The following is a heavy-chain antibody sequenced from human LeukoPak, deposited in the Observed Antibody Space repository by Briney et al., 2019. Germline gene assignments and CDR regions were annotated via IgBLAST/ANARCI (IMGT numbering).Heavy chain of an antibody. D-gene: IGHD3-9*01. Sequence: ASVKVSCKASGYTFTSYGISWVRQAPGQGLEGMGWISAYNGNTNYAQKLQGRVTMTTDTSTSTAYMELRSLRSDDTAVYYCARAYYDILTGYSPFDYWGQGTLVTVSS. CDR2: ISAYNGNT. CDR3: ARAYYDILTGYSPFDY. J-gene: IGHJ4*02. V-gene: IGHV1-18*04. CDR1: GYTFTSYG.